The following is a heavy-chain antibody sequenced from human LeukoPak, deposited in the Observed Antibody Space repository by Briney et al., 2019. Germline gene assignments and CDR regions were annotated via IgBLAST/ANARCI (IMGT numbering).Heavy chain of an antibody. CDR1: GGSFSGYY. Sequence: SETLSLTCAVYGGSFSGYYWSWIRQPPGKGLEWIGEIDHSGSTNYNPSLKSRVTISVDTSKNQFSLKLSSVTAADTAVYYCARRSEGSAWKFDYWGQGTLVTVSS. CDR2: IDHSGST. J-gene: IGHJ4*02. D-gene: IGHD6-19*01. V-gene: IGHV4-34*01. CDR3: ARRSEGSAWKFDY.